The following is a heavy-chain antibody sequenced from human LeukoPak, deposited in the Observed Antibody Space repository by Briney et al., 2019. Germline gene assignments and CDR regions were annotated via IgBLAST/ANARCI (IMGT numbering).Heavy chain of an antibody. CDR3: ARLMVYAINDAFDI. CDR1: GFRFSGHW. J-gene: IGHJ3*02. Sequence: PGGSLRLSCTASGFRFSGHWIHWVRQPPGMGLVWVSRINERGTDSMYAESVKGRFTISRDNAKNTLYLQMNSLRAEDTAVYYCARLMVYAINDAFDIWGQGTMVTVSS. D-gene: IGHD2-8*01. CDR2: INERGTDS. V-gene: IGHV3-74*03.